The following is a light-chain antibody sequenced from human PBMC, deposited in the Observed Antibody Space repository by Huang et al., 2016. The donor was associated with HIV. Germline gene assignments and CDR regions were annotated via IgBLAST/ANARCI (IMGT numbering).Light chain of an antibody. Sequence: DIVMTQSPDSLDVSLGEAATLTCRSSQCVLSSATNKNYLAWFQQKSGKSPKLLMVWASTREAGVPYRVSGSVSGTHFTLTINNVKTEDVAIYYCQQYYTSPQTFGPGTRVEI. J-gene: IGKJ1*01. CDR2: WAS. V-gene: IGKV4-1*01. CDR1: QCVLSSATNKNY. CDR3: QQYYTSPQT.